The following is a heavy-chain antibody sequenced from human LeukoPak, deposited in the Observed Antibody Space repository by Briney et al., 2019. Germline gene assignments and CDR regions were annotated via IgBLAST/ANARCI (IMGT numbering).Heavy chain of an antibody. J-gene: IGHJ4*02. CDR3: ASRSIVGATENYFDY. V-gene: IGHV1-69*13. D-gene: IGHD1-26*01. Sequence: SVKVSCKASGGTLSNYVISWVRPAPGQGLEWMGRIIPIFGTANYAQKFQGRVTITADESTTTAYMDLSSLRSEDTAVYYCASRSIVGATENYFDYWGQGTLVTVSS. CDR2: IIPIFGTA. CDR1: GGTLSNYV.